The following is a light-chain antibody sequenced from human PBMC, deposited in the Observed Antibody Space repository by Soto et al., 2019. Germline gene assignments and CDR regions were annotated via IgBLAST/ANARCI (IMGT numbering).Light chain of an antibody. V-gene: IGKV3-20*01. J-gene: IGKJ4*01. CDR2: DGS. Sequence: IVLTQSPDTPSLSPGERAILSCRASQSVPKNYLAWYQQKPGQAPRLLIHDGSSRATGIPDRFSGSGSGTDFTLTISRLEPEDFAVYYCQQCSTSPLTFGGGTKVEIK. CDR1: QSVPKNY. CDR3: QQCSTSPLT.